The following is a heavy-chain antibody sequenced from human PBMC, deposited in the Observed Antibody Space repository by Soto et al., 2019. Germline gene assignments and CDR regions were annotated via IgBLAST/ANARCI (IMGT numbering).Heavy chain of an antibody. CDR2: IYISGLT. J-gene: IGHJ5*02. D-gene: IGHD3-16*02. V-gene: IGHV4-4*07. Sequence: QVQLQESGPGQVKSSETLSLTCTVSGGSMTSYYWSWIRKSAGKGLEWIGRIYISGLTNYNPSLESRVTMSVDTSKNQFSLRLSSVTAADTAVYYCVRDKGSHQETWFDPWGQGILVSVSS. CDR3: VRDKGSHQETWFDP. CDR1: GGSMTSYY.